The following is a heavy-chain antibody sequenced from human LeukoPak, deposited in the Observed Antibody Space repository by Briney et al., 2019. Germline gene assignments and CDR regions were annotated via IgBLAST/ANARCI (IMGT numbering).Heavy chain of an antibody. CDR3: AREVVAAEGNWFDP. Sequence: GASVKVSCKASGGTFSSYAISWVRQAPGQGLEWMGGIIPIFGTANYAQKFQGRVTITADESTSTAYMELSSLRSEDTAVYYCAREVVAAEGNWFDPWGQGTLVTVSS. D-gene: IGHD6-25*01. V-gene: IGHV1-69*13. J-gene: IGHJ5*02. CDR2: IIPIFGTA. CDR1: GGTFSSYA.